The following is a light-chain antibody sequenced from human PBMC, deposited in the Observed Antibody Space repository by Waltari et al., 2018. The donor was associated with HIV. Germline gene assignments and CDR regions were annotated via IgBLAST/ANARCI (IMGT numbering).Light chain of an antibody. CDR2: GT. J-gene: IGLJ3*02. CDR3: STWDYSLTSWV. Sequence: QPALTQETSVSGTVGQNVTLSCSGHINNIGNYAVGWYQQIAHGTPNTVMFGTSLPSGIPDRVSASKSGTTASLTISGLQPEDEADYFCSTWDYSLTSWVFGGGTKLTVL. CDR1: INNIGNYA. V-gene: IGLV1-36*01.